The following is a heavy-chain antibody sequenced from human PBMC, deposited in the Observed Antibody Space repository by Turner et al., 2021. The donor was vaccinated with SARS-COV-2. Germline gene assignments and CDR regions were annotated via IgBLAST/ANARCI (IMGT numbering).Heavy chain of an antibody. CDR3: ATEPLDY. CDR2: IKTNTRGGTT. V-gene: IGHV3-15*01. J-gene: IGHJ4*02. Sequence: EVQLLESGGGLVQPGGSLRLSCAASGFTFSDAWMGWIRQAPGKGLEWVGHIKTNTRGGTTAYTAPVNGRFTISRDDSKNTLYLRMNSLKSEDTAVYYCATEPLDYWGQGILVTVSS. CDR1: GFTFSDAW.